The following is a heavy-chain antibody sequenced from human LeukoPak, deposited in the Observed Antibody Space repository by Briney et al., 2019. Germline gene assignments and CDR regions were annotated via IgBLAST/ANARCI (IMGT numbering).Heavy chain of an antibody. V-gene: IGHV3-23*01. CDR2: ISHSGASA. D-gene: IGHD3-22*01. Sequence: GGSLRLSCEVSGFTFSSYAMGWVRQAPGKGLEWVSSISHSGASAYYADSVKGRFTISRDNSKNTLFLQVNSLRAEDTATYYCAKDIIDYYDSSGYYGENAFDIRGQGTLVDVSS. J-gene: IGHJ3*02. CDR1: GFTFSSYA. CDR3: AKDIIDYYDSSGYYGENAFDI.